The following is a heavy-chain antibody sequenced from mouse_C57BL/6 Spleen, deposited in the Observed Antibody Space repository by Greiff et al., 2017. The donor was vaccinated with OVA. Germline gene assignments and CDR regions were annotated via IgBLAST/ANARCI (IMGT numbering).Heavy chain of an antibody. CDR1: GYTFTTYP. V-gene: IGHV1-47*01. CDR2: FHPYNDDT. D-gene: IGHD4-1*01. Sequence: VQRVESGAELVKPGASVTMSCKASGYTFTTYPIEWMKQNHGKSLEWIGTFHPYNDDTKYNEKLKGKATLTVDKYSSTVYLELSRLTSDDSAVYYCATGSFDYWGKGTTLTVSS. J-gene: IGHJ2*01. CDR3: ATGSFDY.